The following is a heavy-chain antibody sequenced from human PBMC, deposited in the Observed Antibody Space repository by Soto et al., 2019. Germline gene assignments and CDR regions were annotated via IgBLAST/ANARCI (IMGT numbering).Heavy chain of an antibody. CDR3: ARYFLLGRSPLQAQLDF. J-gene: IGHJ1*01. Sequence: SETLSLTCTVSGGSISSSSYYWGWIRQPPGKGLEWIGSIYYSGSTYYNPSLKSRVTISVDTSKNQFSLKLSSVTAADTAVYYCARYFLLGRSPLQAQLDFCGQRTLVTVSS. CDR1: GGSISSSSYY. CDR2: IYYSGST. V-gene: IGHV4-39*01. D-gene: IGHD3-3*01.